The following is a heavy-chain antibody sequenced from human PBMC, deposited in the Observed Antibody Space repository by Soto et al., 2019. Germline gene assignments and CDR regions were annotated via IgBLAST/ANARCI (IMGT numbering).Heavy chain of an antibody. CDR1: GYTFTSYG. V-gene: IGHV1-18*01. J-gene: IGHJ4*02. D-gene: IGHD1-26*01. CDR2: IGAYNGKT. Sequence: QVQLVQSGAEVKKPGASVKVSCKASGYTFTSYGISWVRQAPGQGLEWMGWIGAYNGKTNNAQKLQGRVTMTTDTSTSTAYMDLRRLRSDDTAVYYCASDRLGATGDYWGQGTLVTVSS. CDR3: ASDRLGATGDY.